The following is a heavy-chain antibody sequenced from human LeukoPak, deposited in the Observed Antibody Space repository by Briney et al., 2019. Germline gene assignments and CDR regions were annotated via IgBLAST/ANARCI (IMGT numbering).Heavy chain of an antibody. V-gene: IGHV3-23*01. Sequence: GGSLRLSCAASEFTFSSYAMSWVRQAPGKGLEWVSTISSSDSGGSTYYVVSAKGRFTISRDNSKNTLFLQMNSLRAEDTAIYYCAKIRGCSGYDLTSAFDSWGLGTMVTVSS. CDR1: EFTFSSYA. D-gene: IGHD5-12*01. J-gene: IGHJ3*02. CDR3: AKIRGCSGYDLTSAFDS. CDR2: ISSSDSGGST.